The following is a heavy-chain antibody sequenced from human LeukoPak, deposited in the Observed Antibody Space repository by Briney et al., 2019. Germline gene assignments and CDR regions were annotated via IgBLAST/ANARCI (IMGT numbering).Heavy chain of an antibody. J-gene: IGHJ3*02. CDR2: TYYRSQWST. V-gene: IGHV6-1*01. D-gene: IGHD3-10*01. CDR1: GDSVSNNSAT. CDR3: ARFRGDYGSGTRYAFDI. Sequence: SQTLSLTCAFSGDSVSNNSATWNWIRQSPSRGLEWLGRTYYRSQWSTDYAVSVRSRITINPDTSNNQFSLQLNSVTPEDTAVYYCARFRGDYGSGTRYAFDIWGQGTMVTVSS.